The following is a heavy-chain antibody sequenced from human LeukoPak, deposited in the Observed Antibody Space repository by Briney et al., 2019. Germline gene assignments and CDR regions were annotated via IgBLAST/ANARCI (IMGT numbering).Heavy chain of an antibody. D-gene: IGHD3-22*01. J-gene: IGHJ3*02. CDR2: IIPIFHRT. V-gene: IGHV1-69*05. Sequence: SVSVSCKASGGTIINYAINWVRQAPGPGLEWMGRIIPIFHRTNYAQKFQGRLTITTDESTRTAYMELSSLRSEDTAEYYCARDIPGSSGYFNDAFDIWGQGTMVTVSS. CDR1: GGTIINYA. CDR3: ARDIPGSSGYFNDAFDI.